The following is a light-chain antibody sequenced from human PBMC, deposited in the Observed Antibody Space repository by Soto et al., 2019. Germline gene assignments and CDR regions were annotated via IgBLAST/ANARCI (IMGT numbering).Light chain of an antibody. CDR2: GNS. J-gene: IGLJ2*01. CDR3: QSYDSGLSGSK. CDR1: SSNIGAGYD. Sequence: QSVLTQPPSVSGAPGQRVTISCTGSSSNIGAGYDVHWYQQLPGTAPKLLIYGNSNRPSGVPDRFSGSKSGTSASLAITGLQAEDEADYDCQSYDSGLSGSKFGGGTKLTVL. V-gene: IGLV1-40*01.